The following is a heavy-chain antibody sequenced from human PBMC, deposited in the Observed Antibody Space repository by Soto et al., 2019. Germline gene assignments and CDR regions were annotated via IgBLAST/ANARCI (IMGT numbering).Heavy chain of an antibody. J-gene: IGHJ6*02. CDR1: GGTFSSYA. V-gene: IGHV1-69*13. CDR3: ARLKGRIAVADNYYYYGMDV. Sequence: SVKVSCKASGGTFSSYAISWVRQAPGQGLEWMGGIIPIFGTANYAQKFQGRVTITADESTSTAYMELSSLRSEDTAVYYCARLKGRIAVADNYYYYGMDVWGQGTTVTVSS. D-gene: IGHD6-19*01. CDR2: IIPIFGTA.